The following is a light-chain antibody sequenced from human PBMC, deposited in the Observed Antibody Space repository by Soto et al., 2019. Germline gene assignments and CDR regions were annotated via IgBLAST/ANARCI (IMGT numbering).Light chain of an antibody. CDR2: GAS. Sequence: EIVLTQSPATLSVSPGERATLSCRASQTIKSNLAWYQQKSGQPPRLLIYGASIRATGIPVRFSGSGSGTEFTLTISSLQSEDSALYYCQQYNNWPLFTFGQGTKLEIK. CDR1: QTIKSN. CDR3: QQYNNWPLFT. V-gene: IGKV3-15*01. J-gene: IGKJ2*01.